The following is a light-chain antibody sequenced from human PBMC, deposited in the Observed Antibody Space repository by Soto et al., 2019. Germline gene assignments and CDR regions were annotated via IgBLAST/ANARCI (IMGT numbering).Light chain of an antibody. J-gene: IGKJ4*01. CDR3: QQYGSSPLT. V-gene: IGKV3-20*01. Sequence: IVLTHSPGTLSFSPGEIATLSFRASQSISSNYLVWYQQKPGQAPRLLIYGASSRATGIPDRFSGSGSGTDFTLTISRLEPEDFAVYYCQQYGSSPLTFGGGTKVDIK. CDR2: GAS. CDR1: QSISSNY.